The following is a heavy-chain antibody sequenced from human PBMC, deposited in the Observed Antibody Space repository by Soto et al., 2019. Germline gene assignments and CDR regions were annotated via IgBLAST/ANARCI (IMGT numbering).Heavy chain of an antibody. CDR1: GFTFSTNA. CDR3: TREIWGGPLDY. CDR2: LSRSGTT. J-gene: IGHJ4*02. V-gene: IGHV3-23*01. D-gene: IGHD3-16*01. Sequence: EMHLLESGGGLVQPGGSLRLSCAASGFTFSTNAMSWVRQAPGKGLEWVSTLSRSGTTYYADSVKGRFTISRDNSKNTLYLQMSSLRAEDTAIYYCTREIWGGPLDYWGQGTLVTVSS.